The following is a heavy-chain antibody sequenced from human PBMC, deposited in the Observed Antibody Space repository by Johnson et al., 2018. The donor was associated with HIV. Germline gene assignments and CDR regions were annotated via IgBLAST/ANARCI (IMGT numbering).Heavy chain of an antibody. J-gene: IGHJ3*02. V-gene: IGHV3-30*03. CDR1: GFTVSSNY. D-gene: IGHD5-12*01. CDR3: ARDRASKGLRSNDDVFDI. CDR2: ISYDGSNK. Sequence: VQLVESGGGLVQPGGSLRLSCAASGFTVSSNYMSWVRQAPGKGLEWVAVISYDGSNKYYADSVKGRFTISRDNSKNTLYLQMNSLRAEDTAVYYCARDRASKGLRSNDDVFDIWGQGTMVTVSS.